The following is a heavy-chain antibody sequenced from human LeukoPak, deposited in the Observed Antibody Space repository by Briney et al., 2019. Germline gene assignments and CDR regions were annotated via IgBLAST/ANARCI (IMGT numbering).Heavy chain of an antibody. D-gene: IGHD2-2*01. Sequence: GGSLRLSCAASGFTFSSYGMHWVRQAPGKGLEWVAVISYDGSNKYYADSVKGRFTISRDNSKNTLYLQMNSLRAEDTAVYYCAKDRYCSSTSCYSHYYYYGMDVWGQGTTVTVSS. CDR2: ISYDGSNK. J-gene: IGHJ6*02. CDR1: GFTFSSYG. CDR3: AKDRYCSSTSCYSHYYYYGMDV. V-gene: IGHV3-30*18.